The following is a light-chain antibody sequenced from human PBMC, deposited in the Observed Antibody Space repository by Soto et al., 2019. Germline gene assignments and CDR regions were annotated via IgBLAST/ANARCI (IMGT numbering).Light chain of an antibody. V-gene: IGKV3-20*01. CDR1: QSIGNNY. CDR3: QQFDSSAIT. J-gene: IGKJ5*01. CDR2: GAS. Sequence: EIVLTQSPGTLSLSPGERATLSCRASQSIGNNYLAWYQHKRGQAPRLLIYGASTRATGIPDRFSGSGSGTDFTLTISRLEPEDFAVYYCQQFDSSAITFGQGTRLEIK.